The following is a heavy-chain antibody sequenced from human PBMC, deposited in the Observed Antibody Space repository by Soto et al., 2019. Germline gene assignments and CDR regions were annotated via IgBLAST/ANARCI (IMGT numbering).Heavy chain of an antibody. CDR2: RSGSGGST. CDR1: GFTFSSYS. CDR3: AKDGSSSWYSYYYYGMDV. V-gene: IGHV3-23*01. J-gene: IGHJ6*02. Sequence: PGGSRSLSGPSSGFTFSSYSMSWVRQAPGRGLEWVAARSGSGGSTYYADSVKGRVTTSRDNSKNTLYLQMNSLRAEDTAVYYCAKDGSSSWYSYYYYGMDVWGQGTTVTVSS. D-gene: IGHD6-13*01.